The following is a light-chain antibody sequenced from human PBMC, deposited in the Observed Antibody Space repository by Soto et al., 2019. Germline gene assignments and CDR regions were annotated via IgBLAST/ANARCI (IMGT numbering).Light chain of an antibody. CDR3: QQRSSCLT. CDR2: DAS. V-gene: IGKV3-11*01. CDR1: QSVSNN. J-gene: IGKJ4*01. Sequence: EIVLTQSPATLSLSPGERATLACRASQSVSNNLAWYQQKPGQAPRLLIYDASNRATGVPARFSGSGSGTDFTLTISSLEPEDSAGDYCQQRSSCLTFGGGKKVEI.